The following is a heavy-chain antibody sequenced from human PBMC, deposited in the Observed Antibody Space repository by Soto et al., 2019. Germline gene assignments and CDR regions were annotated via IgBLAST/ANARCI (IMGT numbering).Heavy chain of an antibody. CDR3: AQGAYRSSWYRNWFDP. Sequence: GGSLRLYCATSGFTFSSYAMIWGRQATGKGLEWVSAISGSGDTTYYADSVKGRFTISRDNSKNTLFLQMNSLRAEDTAIYYCAQGAYRSSWYRNWFDPWGQGTLVPVS. J-gene: IGHJ5*02. D-gene: IGHD6-13*01. CDR2: ISGSGDTT. V-gene: IGHV3-23*01. CDR1: GFTFSSYA.